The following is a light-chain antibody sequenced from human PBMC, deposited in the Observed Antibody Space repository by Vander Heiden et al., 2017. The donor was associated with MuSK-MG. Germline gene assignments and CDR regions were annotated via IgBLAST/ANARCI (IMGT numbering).Light chain of an antibody. CDR3: QQRGNWPPYT. CDR1: QNINNY. CDR2: DAS. J-gene: IGKJ2*01. Sequence: EIVLKQSPATLSLSPGERATLSCRASQNINNYLAWYQQKPGQAPRLLIYDASSRATVIPARFSGSGSGTDFTLTISSLEPEDFAVYYCQQRGNWPPYTFGQGTKLEI. V-gene: IGKV3-11*01.